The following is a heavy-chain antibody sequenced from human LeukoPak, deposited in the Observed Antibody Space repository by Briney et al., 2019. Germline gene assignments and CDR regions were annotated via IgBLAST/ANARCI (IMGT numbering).Heavy chain of an antibody. Sequence: ASVKVSCKASGYTFTAYNMHWVRQAPGQGLEWMGWINPNSGGTNYAQKFQGRVAMTRDTSISTAYMELSRLRSDDTAVYYCASSPLLGYCSGGSCLNLDYWGQGTLVTVSS. CDR1: GYTFTAYN. D-gene: IGHD2-15*01. CDR3: ASSPLLGYCSGGSCLNLDY. J-gene: IGHJ4*02. V-gene: IGHV1-2*02. CDR2: INPNSGGT.